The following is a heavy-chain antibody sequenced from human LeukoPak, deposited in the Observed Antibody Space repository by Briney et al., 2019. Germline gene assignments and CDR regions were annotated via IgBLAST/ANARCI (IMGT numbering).Heavy chain of an antibody. V-gene: IGHV4-59*11. D-gene: IGHD5-24*01. CDR3: VRSATIAVFRYGMDV. CDR1: GGSITSLY. CDR2: VHHTGVT. J-gene: IGHJ6*02. Sequence: SETLSLTCSVSGGSITSLYWSWVRQPPGKGLEYVGYVHHTGVTNYNPSLRGRVTVSMDASKNQFYLKLNSVTAADTTIYYCVRSATIAVFRYGMDVWGQGTTVTVSS.